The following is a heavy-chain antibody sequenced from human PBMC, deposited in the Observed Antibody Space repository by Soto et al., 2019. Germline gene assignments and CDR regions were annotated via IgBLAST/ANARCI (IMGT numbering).Heavy chain of an antibody. J-gene: IGHJ4*02. Sequence: QVQLVQSGAEVKKPGASVKVSCKASGYTFTSYYMHWVRQAPGQGLEWMGIINPSGGSTSYAQKFQGRVTMTRDTSTSTVYMELRSLRSEDTAVYYCAREGRYYYDSSGYYSSYFDYWGQGTLVTVSS. D-gene: IGHD3-22*01. CDR2: INPSGGST. CDR1: GYTFTSYY. V-gene: IGHV1-46*01. CDR3: AREGRYYYDSSGYYSSYFDY.